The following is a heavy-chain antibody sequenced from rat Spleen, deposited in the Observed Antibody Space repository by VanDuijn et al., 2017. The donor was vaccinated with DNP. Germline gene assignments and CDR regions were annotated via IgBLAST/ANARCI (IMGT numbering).Heavy chain of an antibody. CDR3: ATHTVVTYYFDY. CDR1: GFTFSSYW. CDR2: INTDGGST. D-gene: IGHD1-1*01. V-gene: IGHV5-58*01. J-gene: IGHJ2*01. Sequence: EVQLVETGGGLVQPGRSLKLSCVASGFTFSSYWMYWIRQAPGKGLEWVASINTDGGSTYYSDSVKGRFTISRDNAKSTLYLQMDSLRSEDTATYYCATHTVVTYYFDYWGQGVMVTVSS.